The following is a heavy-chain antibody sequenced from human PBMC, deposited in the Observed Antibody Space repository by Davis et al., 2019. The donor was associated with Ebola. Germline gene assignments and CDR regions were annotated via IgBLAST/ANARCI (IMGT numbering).Heavy chain of an antibody. J-gene: IGHJ6*02. CDR1: GYSISSGYY. Sequence: PSETLSLTCAVSGYSISSGYYCGWIRQPAGKGLEWIGHIYTSGSTNYNPSLKSRVTISVDPSKNQFSLKLSSVTAADTAVYYCARASWAYCSSTSCYRIGYYYYGMDVWGQGTTVTVSS. D-gene: IGHD2-2*01. CDR3: ARASWAYCSSTSCYRIGYYYYGMDV. V-gene: IGHV4-61*09. CDR2: IYTSGST.